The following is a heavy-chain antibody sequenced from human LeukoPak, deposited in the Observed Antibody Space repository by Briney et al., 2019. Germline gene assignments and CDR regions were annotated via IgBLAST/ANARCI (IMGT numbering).Heavy chain of an antibody. CDR3: AKGRYFGEHYFDY. CDR1: GFTFSGYA. V-gene: IGHV3-23*01. Sequence: WGSLRLSCAASGFTFSGYAMTWVRQAPGKGLEWVSTISGSGSSTSYADSMKGRFTISRDNSNNTLYLQMNCLRAEDTAVYYCAKGRYFGEHYFDYWGQGTLVTVSS. D-gene: IGHD3-10*01. CDR2: ISGSGSST. J-gene: IGHJ4*02.